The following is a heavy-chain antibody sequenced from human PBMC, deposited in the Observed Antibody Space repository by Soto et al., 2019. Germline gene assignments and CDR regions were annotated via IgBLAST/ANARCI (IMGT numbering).Heavy chain of an antibody. CDR3: AREVGAEMATIKKPHYYYGMDV. V-gene: IGHV3-74*01. J-gene: IGHJ6*02. D-gene: IGHD5-12*01. CDR2: INSDGSST. Sequence: EVQLVESGGGLVQPGGSLRLSCAASGFTFSSYWMHWVRQAPGKGLVWVSRINSDGSSTSYADSVKGRFTISRDNAKNKLYLQMNSLRAEDTAVYYCAREVGAEMATIKKPHYYYGMDVWGQGTTVTVSS. CDR1: GFTFSSYW.